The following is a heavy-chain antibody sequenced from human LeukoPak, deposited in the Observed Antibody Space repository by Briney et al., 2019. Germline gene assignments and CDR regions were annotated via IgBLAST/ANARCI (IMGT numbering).Heavy chain of an antibody. Sequence: ASVKVSCKASGYTFTSYGINWVRQAPGQGLEWMGWISAYNGNTNYAQKLQGRDTMTTDTSTSTAYMELRSLRSDDTAVYYCARLWFGESREDPWGQGTLVTVSS. V-gene: IGHV1-18*01. J-gene: IGHJ5*02. CDR2: ISAYNGNT. CDR1: GYTFTSYG. CDR3: ARLWFGESREDP. D-gene: IGHD3-10*01.